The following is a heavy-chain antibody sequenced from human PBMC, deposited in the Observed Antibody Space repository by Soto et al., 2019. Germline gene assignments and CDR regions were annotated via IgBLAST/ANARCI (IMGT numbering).Heavy chain of an antibody. J-gene: IGHJ4*02. D-gene: IGHD5-12*01. CDR2: INNAGSTT. CDR3: ASSGDIVATITYFDY. CDR1: GFTFSSHW. V-gene: IGHV3-74*01. Sequence: PGGSLRLSCAASGFTFSSHWMHWVRQAPGKGLVWVSRINNAGSTTYYADSVKGRFTISRDNAKNTLYLQMNSLRAEDTAVYYCASSGDIVATITYFDYWGQGTLVTVSS.